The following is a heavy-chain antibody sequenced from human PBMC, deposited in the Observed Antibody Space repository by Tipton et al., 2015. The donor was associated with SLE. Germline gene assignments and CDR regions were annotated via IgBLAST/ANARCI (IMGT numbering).Heavy chain of an antibody. J-gene: IGHJ1*01. CDR1: GYTFTSYD. V-gene: IGHV1-8*01. CDR3: ARFRPSRTKTITIFEH. Sequence: QSGAEVKKPGASVKVSCKASGYTFTSYDINWVRQATGQGLEWMGWMNPNSGNTGYAQKFQGRVTMTRNTSISTAYMELSSLRSDDTAVYYCARFRPSRTKTITIFEHWGQGTLVTVSS. CDR2: MNPNSGNT. D-gene: IGHD3-3*01.